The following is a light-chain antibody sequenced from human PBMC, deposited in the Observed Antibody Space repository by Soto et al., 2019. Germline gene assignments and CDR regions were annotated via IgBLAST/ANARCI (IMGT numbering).Light chain of an antibody. Sequence: DIQITQSPSSPSVSVGDRVTITFQASQNINDYLNWYQQKPGRAPKLLIYDASNLEAGVPSRFRGSGSGTDFTFTISRLQPEDIATYYCQQYENLPTFGQGTRLEIK. CDR1: QNINDY. CDR3: QQYENLPT. CDR2: DAS. V-gene: IGKV1-33*01. J-gene: IGKJ5*01.